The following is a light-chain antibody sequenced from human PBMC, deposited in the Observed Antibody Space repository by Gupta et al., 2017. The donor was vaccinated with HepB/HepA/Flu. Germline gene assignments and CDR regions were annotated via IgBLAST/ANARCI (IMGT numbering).Light chain of an antibody. Sequence: EIVLTQSPATLSLSPGERGTLSCKASQYVDIYLAWYQHIPGQPPRLLIYDTSNRATGTPARFSGSGSGTDFTLTIASLEPEDFAIYYCQQRRSWPFTFGQGTRLEIK. CDR2: DTS. CDR3: QQRRSWPFT. J-gene: IGKJ5*01. CDR1: QYVDIY. V-gene: IGKV3-11*01.